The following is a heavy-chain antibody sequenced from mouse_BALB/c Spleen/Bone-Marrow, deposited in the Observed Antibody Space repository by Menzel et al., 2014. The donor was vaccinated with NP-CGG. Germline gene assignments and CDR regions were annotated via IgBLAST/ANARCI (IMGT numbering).Heavy chain of an antibody. CDR1: GYAFTNYN. J-gene: IGHJ4*01. V-gene: IGHV1S135*01. CDR3: ARELSRAMDY. Sequence: VQPKDSGPELVKPGASVKVSCKASGYAFTNYNMFWVKQSHGKSLEWIGYIDPYSGGTNYNQKFKGKATLTVDKSSSTAYMHLNSLTSEDSAVYYCARELSRAMDYWGQGNSVTVSS. D-gene: IGHD2-12*01. CDR2: IDPYSGGT.